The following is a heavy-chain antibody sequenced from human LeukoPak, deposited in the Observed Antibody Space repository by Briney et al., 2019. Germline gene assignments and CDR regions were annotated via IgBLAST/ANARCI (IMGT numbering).Heavy chain of an antibody. CDR3: ARRRYYGSGSYSPHYYYGMDV. Sequence: PSETLSLTCTVSGGSISSYYWSWIRQPPGKGLEWIGYIYYSGSTNYNPSLKSRVTISVDTSKNQFSLKLSSVTAADTAVYYCARRRYYGSGSYSPHYYYGMDVWSQGTLVTVSS. J-gene: IGHJ6*02. CDR2: IYYSGST. CDR1: GGSISSYY. V-gene: IGHV4-59*08. D-gene: IGHD3-10*01.